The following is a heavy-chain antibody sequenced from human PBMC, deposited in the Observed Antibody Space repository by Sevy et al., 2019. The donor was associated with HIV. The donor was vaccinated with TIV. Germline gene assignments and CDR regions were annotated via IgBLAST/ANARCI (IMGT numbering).Heavy chain of an antibody. J-gene: IGHJ4*02. Sequence: GGSLRLSCAASGFTFSTYWMHWVRQAPGKGLEWVANIKQDQSEKYHVASVKGRFTISRDNAKNSLYLQMNSLRPGDTAMYYCARGNSGSFDYWGQGTLVAVSS. D-gene: IGHD3-22*01. CDR1: GFTFSTYW. CDR3: ARGNSGSFDY. CDR2: IKQDQSEK. V-gene: IGHV3-7*04.